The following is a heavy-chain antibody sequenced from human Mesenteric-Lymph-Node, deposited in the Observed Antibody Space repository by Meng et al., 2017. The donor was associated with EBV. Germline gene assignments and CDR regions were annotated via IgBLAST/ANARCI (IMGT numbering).Heavy chain of an antibody. V-gene: IGHV1-46*01. CDR2: ITPSSGST. CDR1: GYSSINYN. D-gene: IGHD3-10*01. CDR3: ARDTHYPSGSYWGYFDD. Sequence: QAVNSGFELKQPGASSNASGKASGYSSINYNTHWLRQAPGQGLEWMGIITPSSGSTTFAQKFQGRVTMASNTSTSTLYMGLSSLTSEDTALYYCARDTHYPSGSYWGYFDDWGQGTLVTVSS. J-gene: IGHJ4*02.